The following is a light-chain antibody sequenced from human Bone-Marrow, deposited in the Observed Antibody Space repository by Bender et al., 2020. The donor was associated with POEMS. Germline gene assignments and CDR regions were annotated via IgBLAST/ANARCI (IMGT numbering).Light chain of an antibody. V-gene: IGLV2-14*01. CDR1: SSDVGGYNF. CDR3: CSYTSSATRV. J-gene: IGLJ2*01. Sequence: QSALTQPASVSGSPGQSITISCTGSSSDVGGYNFVSWYQHHPGKAPKLMIYEVTSRPSGVSDRFSGSKSGNTATLTISGLQADDEADYYCCSYTSSATRVFGGGTKLTVL. CDR2: EVT.